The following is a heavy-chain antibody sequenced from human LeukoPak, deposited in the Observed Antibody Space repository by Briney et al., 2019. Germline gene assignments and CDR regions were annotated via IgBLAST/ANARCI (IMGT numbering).Heavy chain of an antibody. CDR1: GFTVSSNY. V-gene: IGHV3-53*01. CDR3: AREYYDSSGYYYDY. Sequence: GVSLRLSCAASGFTVSSNYMSWVRQAPGKGLEWVSVIYSGGSTYNADSVKGRFTISRDNSKNTLYLQMNSLRAEDTAVYYCAREYYDSSGYYYDYWGQGTLVTVSS. CDR2: IYSGGST. D-gene: IGHD3-22*01. J-gene: IGHJ4*02.